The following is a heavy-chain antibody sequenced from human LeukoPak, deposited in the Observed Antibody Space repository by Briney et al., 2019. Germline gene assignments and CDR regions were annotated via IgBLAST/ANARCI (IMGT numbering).Heavy chain of an antibody. J-gene: IGHJ5*02. CDR2: ISWNSGSI. CDR3: ARDYYDSSGANWYDP. Sequence: PGGSLRLSCAASGFTFDDYAMHWVRHAPGKGLEWVSGISWNSGSIGYADSVKGRLTISRDNAKNSLYLQMNSLRAEDTALYYCARDYYDSSGANWYDPWGQGTLVTVSS. D-gene: IGHD3-22*01. CDR1: GFTFDDYA. V-gene: IGHV3-9*01.